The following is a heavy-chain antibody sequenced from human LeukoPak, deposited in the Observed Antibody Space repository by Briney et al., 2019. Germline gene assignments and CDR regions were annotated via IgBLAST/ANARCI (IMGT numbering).Heavy chain of an antibody. CDR1: GGTFSSYA. Sequence: SVKVSCKASGGTFSSYAISWERQAPGQGLELMGVIIPIFGTANYAQKFQGRVTITTDESTSTAYMELSRLRSEDTAVYYCARDVGYDSSGSNYYYYMDVGGKGTTVTVSS. J-gene: IGHJ6*03. V-gene: IGHV1-69*05. D-gene: IGHD3-22*01. CDR2: IIPIFGTA. CDR3: ARDVGYDSSGSNYYYYMDV.